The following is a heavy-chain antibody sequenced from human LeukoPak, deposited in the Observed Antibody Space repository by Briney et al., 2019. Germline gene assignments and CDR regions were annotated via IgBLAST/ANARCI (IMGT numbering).Heavy chain of an antibody. V-gene: IGHV1-2*06. CDR3: ARNYYDSSGYSYYFDY. D-gene: IGHD3-22*01. CDR1: GYTFTGYY. CDR2: INPNSGGT. J-gene: IGHJ4*02. Sequence: ASVKVSCKASGYTFTGYYMRWVRQAPGQGLEWMGRINPNSGGTDYAQKFQGRVTMTRDTSISTAYMELSRLRSDDTAVYYCARNYYDSSGYSYYFDYWGQGTLVTVSS.